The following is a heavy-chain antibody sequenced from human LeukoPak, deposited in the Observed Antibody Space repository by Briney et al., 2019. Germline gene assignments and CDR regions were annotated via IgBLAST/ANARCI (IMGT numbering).Heavy chain of an antibody. D-gene: IGHD2-21*02. CDR1: YGSFSDYY. V-gene: IGHV4-34*01. J-gene: IGHJ4*02. CDR2: TNHNGSS. Sequence: PSETLSLSCAVEYGSFSDYYWSLSRQPPGKLLELIGETNHNGSSSYNPSLHSRVTISVDTSKNQFSLKLSSVTAADTAVYYCARGPLEYYGGHCRIFDYWGQGTLVTVSS. CDR3: ARGPLEYYGGHCRIFDY.